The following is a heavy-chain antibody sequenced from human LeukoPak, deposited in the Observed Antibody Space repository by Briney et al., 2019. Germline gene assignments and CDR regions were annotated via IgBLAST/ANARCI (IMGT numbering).Heavy chain of an antibody. Sequence: GGSLRLSCAASGFTFSSYAMHWVRQAPGKGLEWVAVISYDGSNKYYADSVKGRFTISRDNSKNTLYLQMNSLRAEDTAVYYCAKEGDGSPTFDYWGQGSLVTVSS. CDR2: ISYDGSNK. J-gene: IGHJ4*02. V-gene: IGHV3-30*04. CDR3: AKEGDGSPTFDY. D-gene: IGHD2-21*01. CDR1: GFTFSSYA.